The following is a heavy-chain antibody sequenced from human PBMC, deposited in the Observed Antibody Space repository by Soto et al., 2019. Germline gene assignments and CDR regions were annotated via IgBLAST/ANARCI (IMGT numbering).Heavy chain of an antibody. J-gene: IGHJ4*02. CDR3: AKGDSRSSGRDY. V-gene: IGHV3-9*01. D-gene: IGHD6-6*01. CDR2: ISWNSGSI. Sequence: EVQLVESGGGLVQPGRSLRLSCAASGFTFDDYAMHWVRQAPGKGLEWVSGISWNSGSIGYEDSVKGRFTISRDNAKNSLYLQMNSLRAEDTALYYCAKGDSRSSGRDYWVQGTLVTVS. CDR1: GFTFDDYA.